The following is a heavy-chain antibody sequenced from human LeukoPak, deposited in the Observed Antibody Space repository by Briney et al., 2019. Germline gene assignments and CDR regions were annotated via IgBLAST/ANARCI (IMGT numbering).Heavy chain of an antibody. J-gene: IGHJ5*02. CDR3: ARTVVVGGWFDP. Sequence: PLETLSLTCTVSGGSISSGDYYWSWIRQPPGKGLEWIGYIYYSGSTYYNPSLKSRVTISVDTSKNQFSLKLSSVTAADTAVYYCARTVVVGGWFDPWGQGTLVTVSS. CDR1: GGSISSGDYY. D-gene: IGHD2-15*01. V-gene: IGHV4-30-4*01. CDR2: IYYSGST.